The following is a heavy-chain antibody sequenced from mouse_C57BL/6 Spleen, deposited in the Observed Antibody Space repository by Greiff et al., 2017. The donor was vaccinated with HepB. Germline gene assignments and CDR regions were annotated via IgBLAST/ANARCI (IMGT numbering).Heavy chain of an antibody. D-gene: IGHD2-3*01. CDR1: CYTFTSSC. V-gene: IGHV1-5*01. J-gene: IGHJ2*01. CDR3: TRGGYDGYYLDY. CDR2: IYPGNSDT. Sequence: VQLQPSGSVLARPGASVTISCKSSCYTFTSSCMHWVIQRPGQGLEWIGAIYPGNSDTSYNQKFKGKAKLTAVTSASTAYMELSSLTNEDSAVYYCTRGGYDGYYLDYWGQGTTLTVSS.